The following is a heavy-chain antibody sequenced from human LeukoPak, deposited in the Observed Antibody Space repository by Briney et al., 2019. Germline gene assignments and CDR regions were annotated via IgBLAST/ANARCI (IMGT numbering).Heavy chain of an antibody. Sequence: EASVKVSCKASGYTFTSYGISWVRQAPGQGLEWMGWISAYNGNTNYAQKLQGRVTMTTDTSTSTAYMELRSLRSDDTAVYYCARGYYDILTGYLQVFDYWGQGTLVTVSS. CDR3: ARGYYDILTGYLQVFDY. D-gene: IGHD3-9*01. V-gene: IGHV1-18*01. CDR1: GYTFTSYG. J-gene: IGHJ4*02. CDR2: ISAYNGNT.